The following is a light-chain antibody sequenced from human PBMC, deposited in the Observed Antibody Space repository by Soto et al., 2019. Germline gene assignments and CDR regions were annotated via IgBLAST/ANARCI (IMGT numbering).Light chain of an antibody. J-gene: IGKJ1*01. CDR2: AAS. CDR3: QQYSNWPRT. Sequence: EIVLTQSPGTLSLSPGERASLSCRASQSVSSSYLVWHQQKPCQAPRLLIFAASTRATVIPARFRGSGSGTEFTLTISDLQSEDFAVYYCQQYSNWPRTFGQGTKVDI. CDR1: QSVSSSY. V-gene: IGKV3-15*01.